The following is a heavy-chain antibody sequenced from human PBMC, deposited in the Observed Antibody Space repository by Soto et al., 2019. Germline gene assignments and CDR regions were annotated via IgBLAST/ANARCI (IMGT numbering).Heavy chain of an antibody. V-gene: IGHV2-5*02. J-gene: IGHJ4*01. Sequence: QITLKESGPTLVKPTQHLTLTCTFSGFSLTNSGAGVGWIRQPPGKALEWLALIYWDDDKGYSPSLKSSLTITKDTSKNQVVLTITNMDPVDRGTYHCSHRAYYCSGSYTLHYCGHGALDTISS. CDR1: GFSLTNSGAG. CDR2: IYWDDDK. D-gene: IGHD3-10*01. CDR3: SHRAYYCSGSYTLHY.